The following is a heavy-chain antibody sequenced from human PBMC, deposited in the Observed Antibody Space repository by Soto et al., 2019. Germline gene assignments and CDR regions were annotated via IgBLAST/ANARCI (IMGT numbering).Heavy chain of an antibody. J-gene: IGHJ5*02. V-gene: IGHV4-59*01. D-gene: IGHD2-2*01. CDR1: GGSISSYY. CDR3: ARQNCISTSCYHFWFDP. CDR2: IYYSGSA. Sequence: SXTLSLTCTVSGGSISSYYCSCIRQPPFKGLEWIGYIYYSGSANYNPSLKSRVTISVDTSKNQFSLKLSSVTAADTAVYYCARQNCISTSCYHFWFDPWGQGTLVTVSS.